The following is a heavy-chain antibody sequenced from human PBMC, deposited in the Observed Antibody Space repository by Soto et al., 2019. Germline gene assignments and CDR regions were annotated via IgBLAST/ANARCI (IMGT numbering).Heavy chain of an antibody. Sequence: GASVKVSCKASGYTFPGNYMHCVRQAPGQGLEWMALINPTSGGTNYAQKFQGRVTMTWDTSISTAYMELSRLRSDDTAIYYCARGYCSSSGCSHYFDYWGQGTLVTVSS. CDR3: ARGYCSSSGCSHYFDY. J-gene: IGHJ4*02. CDR2: INPTSGGT. V-gene: IGHV1-2*02. CDR1: GYTFPGNY. D-gene: IGHD2-2*01.